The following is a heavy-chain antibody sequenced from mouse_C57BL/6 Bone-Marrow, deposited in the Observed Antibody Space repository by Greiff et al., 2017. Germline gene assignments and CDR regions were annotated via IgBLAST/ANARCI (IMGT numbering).Heavy chain of an antibody. CDR3: ARPIDSSGYYWFAY. Sequence: VKVVESDAELVKPGASVKISCKVSGYTFTDHTIHWMKQRPEQGLEWIGYIYPRDGSTKYNEKFKGKATLTADKSSSTAYMQLNSLTSEDSAVYFCARPIDSSGYYWFAYWGQGTLVTVSA. CDR2: IYPRDGST. D-gene: IGHD3-2*02. V-gene: IGHV1-78*01. CDR1: GYTFTDHT. J-gene: IGHJ3*01.